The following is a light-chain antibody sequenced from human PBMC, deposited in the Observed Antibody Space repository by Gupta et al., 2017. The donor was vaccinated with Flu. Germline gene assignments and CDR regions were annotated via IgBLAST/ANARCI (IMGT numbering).Light chain of an antibody. CDR3: RQYDTTPPYT. CDR1: QDISNY. J-gene: IGKJ2*01. CDR2: AAS. Sequence: SSLSVSVGDRLTITCQASQDISNYLNWYKQKPGKAPKLLIYAASNWQTGVPSRFSGSGSGTDFTFTITNRQQEDIATYYCRQYDTTPPYTFGQGTKLE. V-gene: IGKV1-33*01.